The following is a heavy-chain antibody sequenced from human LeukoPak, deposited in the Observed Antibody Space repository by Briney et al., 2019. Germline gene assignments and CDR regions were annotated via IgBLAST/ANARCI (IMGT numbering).Heavy chain of an antibody. CDR1: GFTFSSYS. CDR2: ISSSSSTI. Sequence: GGSLRLSCAASGFTFSSYSMNWVRQAPGKGLEWVSYISSSSSTIYYADSVKGRFTISRDNAKNSLYLQMNSPRAEDTAVYYCARDLKYYYDSSGYYQEPSYYMDVWGKGTTVTVSS. J-gene: IGHJ6*03. CDR3: ARDLKYYYDSSGYYQEPSYYMDV. V-gene: IGHV3-48*01. D-gene: IGHD3-22*01.